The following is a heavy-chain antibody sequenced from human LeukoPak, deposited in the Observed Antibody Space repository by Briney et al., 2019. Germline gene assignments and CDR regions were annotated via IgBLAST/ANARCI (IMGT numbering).Heavy chain of an antibody. CDR1: GFTFSSYG. Sequence: GGSLRLSCAASGFTFSSYGMHWVRQAPGKGLEWVGVICYDGSNKYYADSVKGRFTISRDNSKNTLYLQMNSVRAEDTAVYYCAKAGRTTVTNTYFDYWGQGTLVTVSS. V-gene: IGHV3-33*06. D-gene: IGHD4-17*01. CDR3: AKAGRTTVTNTYFDY. J-gene: IGHJ4*02. CDR2: ICYDGSNK.